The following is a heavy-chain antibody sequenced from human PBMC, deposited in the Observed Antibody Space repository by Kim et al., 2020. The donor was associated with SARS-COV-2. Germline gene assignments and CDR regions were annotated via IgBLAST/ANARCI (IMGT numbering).Heavy chain of an antibody. J-gene: IGHJ3*02. CDR1: GGSFSGYY. CDR2: INHSGST. D-gene: IGHD3-22*01. CDR3: ARGQPSVWIVVVITLGAFDI. Sequence: SETLSLTCAVYGGSFSGYYWSWIRQPPGKGLEWIGEINHSGSTNYNPSLKSRVTISVDTSKNQFSLKLSSVTAADTAVYYCARGQPSVWIVVVITLGAFDIWGQGTMVTVSS. V-gene: IGHV4-34*01.